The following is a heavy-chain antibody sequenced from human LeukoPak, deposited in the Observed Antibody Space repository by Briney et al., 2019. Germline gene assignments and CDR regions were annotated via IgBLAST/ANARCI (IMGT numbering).Heavy chain of an antibody. J-gene: IGHJ4*02. D-gene: IGHD6-19*01. V-gene: IGHV3-23*01. CDR2: IDGSGGST. CDR1: GSTFSNHA. CDR3: AKRVAEGWFDY. Sequence: SGGSLRLSCAASGSTFSNHALSWVRQTPRKGLEWVSFIDGSGGSTYYADSVKGRFTVSRDNSKNTLYLQMNSLRGEDTAVYYCAKRVAEGWFDYWGLGTLVTVSS.